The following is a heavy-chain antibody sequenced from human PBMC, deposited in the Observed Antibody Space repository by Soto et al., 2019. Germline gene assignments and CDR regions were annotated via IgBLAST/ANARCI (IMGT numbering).Heavy chain of an antibody. V-gene: IGHV4-59*01. J-gene: IGHJ5*02. Sequence: SETLSLTCTVSGGSISSYYWSWIRQPPGKGLEWIGYIYYSGSTNYNPSLKSRVTISVDTSKNQFSLKLSSVTAADTAVYYCARGAGYCGRTSCYDQWFAPWGQGTLVTVSS. CDR2: IYYSGST. D-gene: IGHD2-2*01. CDR3: ARGAGYCGRTSCYDQWFAP. CDR1: GGSISSYY.